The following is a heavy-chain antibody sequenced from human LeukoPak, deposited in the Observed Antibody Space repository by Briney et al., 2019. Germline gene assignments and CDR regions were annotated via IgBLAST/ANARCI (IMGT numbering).Heavy chain of an antibody. CDR1: GYTLTELP. V-gene: IGHV1-24*01. J-gene: IGHJ4*02. CDR3: ATPHVLRYFDWLLRY. D-gene: IGHD3-9*01. Sequence: ASVKVSCKVSGYTLTELPMHWVRQAPGKGLEWMGGFDPEDGETIYAQKFQGRVTMTEDTSTDTAYMELSSLRSEDTAVYYCATPHVLRYFDWLLRYWGQGTLVTVSS. CDR2: FDPEDGET.